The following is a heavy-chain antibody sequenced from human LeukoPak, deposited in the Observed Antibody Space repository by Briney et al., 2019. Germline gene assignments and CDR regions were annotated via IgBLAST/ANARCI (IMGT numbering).Heavy chain of an antibody. Sequence: ASVKVSCKASGGTFSSYAISWVRQAPGQGLEWMGRIIPIFGTANYAQKFQGRVTITTDESTSTAYMELSSLRSEDTAVYYCARDLYYGDYRLDYWGQGTLVTLSS. CDR2: IIPIFGTA. D-gene: IGHD4-17*01. CDR1: GGTFSSYA. J-gene: IGHJ4*02. V-gene: IGHV1-69*05. CDR3: ARDLYYGDYRLDY.